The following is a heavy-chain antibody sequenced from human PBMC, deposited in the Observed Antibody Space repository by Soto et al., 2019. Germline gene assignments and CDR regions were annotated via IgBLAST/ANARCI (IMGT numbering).Heavy chain of an antibody. Sequence: EVQLVESGGGLVKPGGSLRLSCAASGFTFSSYSMNWVRQAPGKGLEWVSSISSSSSYIYYADSVKGRFTISRDNAKNSLYWQMNSLRAEDTAVYYCARDIGGYSYGYRSGFDYWGQGTLVTVSS. V-gene: IGHV3-21*01. CDR2: ISSSSSYI. CDR3: ARDIGGYSYGYRSGFDY. D-gene: IGHD5-18*01. J-gene: IGHJ4*02. CDR1: GFTFSSYS.